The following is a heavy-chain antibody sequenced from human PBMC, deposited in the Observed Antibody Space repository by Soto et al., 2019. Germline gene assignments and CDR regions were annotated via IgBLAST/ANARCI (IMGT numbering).Heavy chain of an antibody. CDR2: IFHDGTA. J-gene: IGHJ4*02. D-gene: IGHD3-10*01. CDR1: GVPLTSGNW. CDR3: ARLVYDTRLNYMYFDF. V-gene: IGHV4-4*01. Sequence: PRRTLSLTCAVSGVPLTSGNWWTWVRQSPQRGLEYIGEIFHDGTANYYPSFERRVAMSVDTSRNQFSLKLTSVTAADTAVYFCARLVYDTRLNYMYFDFWGPGTLVTVSS.